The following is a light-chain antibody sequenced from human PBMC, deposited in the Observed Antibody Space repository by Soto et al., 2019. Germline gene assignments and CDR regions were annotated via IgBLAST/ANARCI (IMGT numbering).Light chain of an antibody. CDR3: SSYAGTNIVI. J-gene: IGLJ2*01. CDR2: EVS. Sequence: QSALTQPPSASGSPGQAVTISCTGTSSDIGGYTYVSWYQQHPGKAPKVMIYEVSKRPSGVPDRFSGSKSDNTASLTDSGLQAEDEADYYCSSYAGTNIVIFGGGTTLTAL. V-gene: IGLV2-8*01. CDR1: SSDIGGYTY.